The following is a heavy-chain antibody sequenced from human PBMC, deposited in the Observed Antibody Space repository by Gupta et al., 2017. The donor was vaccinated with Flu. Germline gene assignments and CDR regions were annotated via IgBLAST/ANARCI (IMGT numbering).Heavy chain of an antibody. D-gene: IGHD5-18*01. Sequence: EVQLLESGGGLIQPGGSLRLSCTASGITFSYYAMNWVRQAPEKGLEWVSAISGSGDNTYYAESVKGRFTISRDSSKYTLYLQMNSLRAEDTAVYYCAKAAYSFGTGRSFDYWGQGTLVTVAS. V-gene: IGHV3-23*01. CDR1: GITFSYYA. CDR3: AKAAYSFGTGRSFDY. J-gene: IGHJ4*02. CDR2: ISGSGDNT.